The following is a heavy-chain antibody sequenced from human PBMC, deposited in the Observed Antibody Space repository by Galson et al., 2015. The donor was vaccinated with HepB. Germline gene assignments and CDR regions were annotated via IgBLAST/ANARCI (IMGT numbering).Heavy chain of an antibody. V-gene: IGHV6-1*01. Sequence: CAISGDSVSSNSAAWNWIRQSPSRGLEGLGRTYYRSKWYNDYAVSVKSRITINPDTSKNQFSLQLNSVTPEDTAVYYCAREREWIQLWSELYGMDVWGQGTTVTVSS. D-gene: IGHD5-18*01. CDR1: GDSVSSNSAA. CDR2: TYYRSKWYN. CDR3: AREREWIQLWSELYGMDV. J-gene: IGHJ6*02.